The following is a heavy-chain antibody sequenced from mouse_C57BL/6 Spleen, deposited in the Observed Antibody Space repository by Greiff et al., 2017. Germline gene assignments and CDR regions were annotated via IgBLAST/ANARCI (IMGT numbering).Heavy chain of an antibody. Sequence: EVQVVESGGGLVKPGGSLKLSCAASGFTFSDYGMHWVRQAPEKGLEWVAYISSGSSTIYYADTVKGRFTISRDNAKNTLFLQRTSLRSEDTAMYYCAREGYYGNQGDWGKGTTLTVSS. J-gene: IGHJ2*01. CDR3: AREGYYGNQGD. CDR2: ISSGSSTI. CDR1: GFTFSDYG. D-gene: IGHD2-1*01. V-gene: IGHV5-17*01.